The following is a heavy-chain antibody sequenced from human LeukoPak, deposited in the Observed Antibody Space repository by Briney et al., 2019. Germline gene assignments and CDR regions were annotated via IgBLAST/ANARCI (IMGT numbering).Heavy chain of an antibody. CDR3: HPLSYVSN. Sequence: GGSLRLSCAVSGFTFSSRLMHWVRQAPGKGLVWVALIKDDGTTNYADSVRGRFTASRDDAKNTVYPQMSSLRADDTAVYYCHPLSYVSNWGQGTLVTVSA. CDR1: GFTFSSRL. J-gene: IGHJ4*02. CDR2: IKDDGTT. D-gene: IGHD3-22*01. V-gene: IGHV3-74*01.